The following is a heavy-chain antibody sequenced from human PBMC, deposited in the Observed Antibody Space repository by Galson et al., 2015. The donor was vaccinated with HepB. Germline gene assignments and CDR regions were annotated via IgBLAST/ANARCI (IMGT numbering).Heavy chain of an antibody. Sequence: SLRLSCAASGFTFNNHWMSWVRQAPGKGLEWVANIKEDGSEKYYVDSVKGRFTISRDNSKNTLYLQMNSLRAEDTAVYYCAKGRRGGSYSKVAFDIWGQGTMVTVSS. CDR2: IKEDGSEK. V-gene: IGHV3-7*01. CDR3: AKGRRGGSYSKVAFDI. D-gene: IGHD1-26*01. J-gene: IGHJ3*02. CDR1: GFTFNNHW.